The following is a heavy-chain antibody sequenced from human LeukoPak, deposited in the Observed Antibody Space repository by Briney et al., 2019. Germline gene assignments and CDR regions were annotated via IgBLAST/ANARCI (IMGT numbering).Heavy chain of an antibody. V-gene: IGHV3-7*01. J-gene: IGHJ4*02. CDR2: TNQDGSKN. CDR3: ATTVAGYPDDYLDY. Sequence: GGSLRLSCAASEFTFSNYWMSWVRQAPGKGLERVAHTNQDGSKNYYVDSVRGRFTISRDNAKNSLYLQMNSLRAEDTAVYYCATTVAGYPDDYLDYWGQGTLVTVSS. D-gene: IGHD6-19*01. CDR1: EFTFSNYW.